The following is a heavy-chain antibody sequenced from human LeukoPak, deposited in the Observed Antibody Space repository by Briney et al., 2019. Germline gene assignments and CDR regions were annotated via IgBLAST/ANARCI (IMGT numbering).Heavy chain of an antibody. V-gene: IGHV3-11*04. Sequence: GGSLRLSRAASGFTFSDYYMSWIRQAPGKGLEWVSYISSSGSTIYYADSVKGRFTISRDNAKNSLYLQMNSLRAEDTAVYYCARDKIIDEVATKTRGDFDYWAREPWSPSPQ. D-gene: IGHD5-12*01. CDR3: ARDKIIDEVATKTRGDFDY. CDR1: GFTFSDYY. CDR2: ISSSGSTI. J-gene: IGHJ4*02.